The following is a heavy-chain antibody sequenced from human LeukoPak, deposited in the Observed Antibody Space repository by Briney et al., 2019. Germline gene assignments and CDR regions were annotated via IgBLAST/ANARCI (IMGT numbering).Heavy chain of an antibody. CDR2: IYSGGST. J-gene: IGHJ3*02. CDR3: ARVSDSSGYRDDAFDI. CDR1: GFTVSSNY. D-gene: IGHD3-22*01. Sequence: PGGSLRLSCAASGFTVSSNYMSWVRQAPGKGLEWVSVIYSGGSTYYADSVKGRFTISRDNSKNTLYLQMNSLRAEDTAVYYCARVSDSSGYRDDAFDIWGQGTMATVSS. V-gene: IGHV3-66*02.